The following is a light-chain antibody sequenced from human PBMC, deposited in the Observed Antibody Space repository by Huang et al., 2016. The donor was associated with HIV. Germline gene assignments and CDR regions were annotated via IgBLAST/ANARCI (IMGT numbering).Light chain of an antibody. V-gene: IGKV3-11*01. CDR2: DAS. CDR1: QSVTSY. CDR3: RQRSNWPLT. Sequence: EIALTQSPATLSLSPGERATLSCGASQSVTSYLAWYQQKPGQAPRLLIYDASHRAAGIPARFSGSGSGTDFTLSISSLEPEDFAVYYCRQRSNWPLTFGGGTKVEIK. J-gene: IGKJ4*01.